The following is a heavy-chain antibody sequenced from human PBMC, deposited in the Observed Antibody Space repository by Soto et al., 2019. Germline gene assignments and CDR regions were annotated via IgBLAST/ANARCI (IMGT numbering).Heavy chain of an antibody. V-gene: IGHV4-31*03. CDR3: ARTVLGYCSSTSCGYFAY. CDR1: GGSISSGGYY. CDR2: IYYSGST. D-gene: IGHD2-2*01. J-gene: IGHJ4*02. Sequence: PSETLSLTCTVSGGSISSGGYYWSWIRQHPGKGLEWIGYIYYSGSTYYNPSLKSRVTISVDTSKNQFSLKLSSVTAADTAVYYCARTVLGYCSSTSCGYFAYWGQGTLVTVSS.